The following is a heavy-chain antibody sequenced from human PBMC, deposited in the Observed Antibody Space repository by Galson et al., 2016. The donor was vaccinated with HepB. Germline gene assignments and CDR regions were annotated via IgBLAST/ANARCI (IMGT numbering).Heavy chain of an antibody. Sequence: SLRLSCAGSGFTFNMYAMTWVRQAPGKGLEWVSGIPGSGGSTHYAGSVKGRFTISRDNSKNTVYLQMTSKRADDTAVYYCAKGFCSGGTCSSRDFYYGMDVWGQGTTVTVSS. V-gene: IGHV3-23*01. CDR2: IPGSGGST. CDR3: AKGFCSGGTCSSRDFYYGMDV. J-gene: IGHJ6*02. CDR1: GFTFNMYA. D-gene: IGHD2-15*01.